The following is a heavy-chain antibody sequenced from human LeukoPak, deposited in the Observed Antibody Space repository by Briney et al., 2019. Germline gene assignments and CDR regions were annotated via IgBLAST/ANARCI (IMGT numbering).Heavy chain of an antibody. CDR2: INPNNGGT. J-gene: IGHJ5*02. CDR3: ATDYDGLNWLDP. Sequence: ASVKVSCKASGYTFTEKLMHWVRQAPGQGLEWTGWINPNNGGTNYAQKFQGRVTMTRDTSISTAYMELRRLRFDDTAVYYCATDYDGLNWLDPWGQGTLVTVSS. D-gene: IGHD4-23*01. CDR1: GYTFTEKL. V-gene: IGHV1-2*02.